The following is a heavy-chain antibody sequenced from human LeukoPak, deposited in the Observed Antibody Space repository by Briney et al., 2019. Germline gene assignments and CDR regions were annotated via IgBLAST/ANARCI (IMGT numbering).Heavy chain of an antibody. V-gene: IGHV3-64*01. Sequence: GGSLRLSCAASGFSFSSYAMHWVRQAPGRGLEYVSAITANGGSTDYANSVKGRFTISRDNSKNTLYLQMGSLRAEDMAVYYCTRVLPGYSFGWGPKDYWGQGTLVTVPS. CDR1: GFSFSSYA. J-gene: IGHJ4*02. CDR3: TRVLPGYSFGWGPKDY. CDR2: ITANGGST. D-gene: IGHD5-18*01.